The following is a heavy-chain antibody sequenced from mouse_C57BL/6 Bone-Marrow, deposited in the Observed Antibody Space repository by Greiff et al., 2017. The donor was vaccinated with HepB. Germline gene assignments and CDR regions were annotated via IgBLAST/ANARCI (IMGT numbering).Heavy chain of an antibody. V-gene: IGHV1-81*01. D-gene: IGHD1-1*01. CDR3: ARGVFITTVVDAMDY. CDR1: GYTFTSYG. Sequence: QVRLQQSGAELARPGASVKLSCKASGYTFTSYGISWVKQRTGQGLEWIGEIYPRSGNTYYNEKFKGKATLTADKSSSTAYMELRSLTSEDSAVYFCARGVFITTVVDAMDYWGQGTSVTVSS. CDR2: IYPRSGNT. J-gene: IGHJ4*01.